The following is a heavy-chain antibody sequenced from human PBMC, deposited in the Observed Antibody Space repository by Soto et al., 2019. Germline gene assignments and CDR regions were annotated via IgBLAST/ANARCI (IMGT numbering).Heavy chain of an antibody. CDR2: IGPESGAT. CDR3: GRGRSGQIVIFY. CDR1: GYTFSGHY. V-gene: IGHV1-2*02. J-gene: IGHJ4*02. Sequence: ASVKVSCKPSGYTFSGHYIHWVRQAPQQGPEWMGEIGPESGATRYAEKFRGRVTMTMDTSITTVYMELRNLSPDDTAVYYCGRGRSGQIVIFYWGQGTPVTVSS. D-gene: IGHD1-26*01.